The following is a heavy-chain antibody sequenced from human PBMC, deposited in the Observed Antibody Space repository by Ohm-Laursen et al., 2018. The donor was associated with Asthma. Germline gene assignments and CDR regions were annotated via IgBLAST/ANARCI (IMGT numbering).Heavy chain of an antibody. CDR3: AISLTTPGAFDI. D-gene: IGHD1/OR15-1a*01. Sequence: SLRLSCTAPGFIVSTKFMIWVRQAPGKGLDWVSVIFGSTGTNYADSVKGRFTISRDNSKNTIYLQMNSLRAEDTAVYYCAISLTTPGAFDIWGQGTMITASS. V-gene: IGHV3-53*01. CDR1: GFIVSTKF. CDR2: IFGSTGT. J-gene: IGHJ3*02.